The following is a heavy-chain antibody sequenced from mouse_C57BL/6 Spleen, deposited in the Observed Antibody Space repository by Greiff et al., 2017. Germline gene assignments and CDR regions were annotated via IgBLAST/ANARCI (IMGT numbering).Heavy chain of an antibody. D-gene: IGHD4-1*01. CDR3: AIKGTGTELLNFDY. J-gene: IGHJ2*01. Sequence: QVQLRQPGAELVKPGASVKVSCKASGYTFTSYWMHWVKQRPGQGLEWIGRIHPSDSDTNYNQKFKGKATLTVDKSSSPAYMQLSSLTSEDSAVYYCAIKGTGTELLNFDYWGQGTTLTVSS. V-gene: IGHV1-74*01. CDR1: GYTFTSYW. CDR2: IHPSDSDT.